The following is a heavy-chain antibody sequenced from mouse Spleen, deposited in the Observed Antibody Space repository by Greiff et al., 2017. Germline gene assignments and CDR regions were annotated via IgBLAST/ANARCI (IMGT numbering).Heavy chain of an antibody. Sequence: QVQLQQSGAELARPGASVKLSCKASGYTFTSYGISWVKQRTGQGLEWIGEIYPRSGNTYYNEKFKGKATLTADKSSSTAYMELRSLTSEDSAVYFCARYHSYYGSSYPAWFAYWGQGTLVTVSA. D-gene: IGHD1-1*01. CDR3: ARYHSYYGSSYPAWFAY. CDR2: IYPRSGNT. CDR1: GYTFTSYG. V-gene: IGHV1-81*01. J-gene: IGHJ3*01.